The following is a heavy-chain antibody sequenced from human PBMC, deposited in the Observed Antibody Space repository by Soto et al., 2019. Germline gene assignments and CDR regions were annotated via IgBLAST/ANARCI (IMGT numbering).Heavy chain of an antibody. CDR2: ISGSGGSK. V-gene: IGHV3-23*01. J-gene: IGHJ4*02. D-gene: IGHD3-22*01. CDR3: AKSYYYDSSAIWPDY. CDR1: GFTFSSYA. Sequence: GGSLRLSCAASGFTFSSYAMSWVRQAPGKGLEWVSAISGSGGSKYYADSVKGRFTISRDNSKNTLYLQMNSLRAEDTAVYYCAKSYYYDSSAIWPDYWGQGTLVTVSS.